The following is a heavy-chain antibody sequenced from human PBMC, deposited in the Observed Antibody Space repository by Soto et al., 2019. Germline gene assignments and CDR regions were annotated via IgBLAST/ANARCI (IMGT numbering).Heavy chain of an antibody. J-gene: IGHJ4*02. CDR2: ISGSSGST. V-gene: IGHV3-23*01. Sequence: GGSLRLSCAASGFTFSSYAMSWVRQAPGKGLEWVSAISGSSGSTYYADSVKGRFTISRDNSKNTLYLQMNSLRAEDTAVYYCAKGADITIFGVAPYFDYWGQGTLVTVSS. CDR1: GFTFSSYA. D-gene: IGHD3-3*01. CDR3: AKGADITIFGVAPYFDY.